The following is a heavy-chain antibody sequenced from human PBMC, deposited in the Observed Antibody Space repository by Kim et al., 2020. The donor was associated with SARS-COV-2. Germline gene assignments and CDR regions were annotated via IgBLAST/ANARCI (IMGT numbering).Heavy chain of an antibody. CDR1: GGSISSYY. V-gene: IGHV4-59*01. CDR3: ARGRDGYNSYYFDY. J-gene: IGHJ4*02. Sequence: SETLSLTCTVSGGSISSYYWSWIRQPPGKGLEWIGYIYYSGSTNYNPSLKSRVTISVDTSKNQFSLKLSSVTAADTAAYYCARGRDGYNSYYFDYWGQGTLVTVSS. D-gene: IGHD5-12*01. CDR2: IYYSGST.